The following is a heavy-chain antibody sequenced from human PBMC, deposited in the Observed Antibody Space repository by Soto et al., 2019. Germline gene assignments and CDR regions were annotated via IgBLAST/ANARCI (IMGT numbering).Heavy chain of an antibody. D-gene: IGHD3-22*01. Sequence: GASVKGSCKASGFTFTSYGISWVRQAPGQGLEWMGWISAYNGNTNYAQKLQGRVTMTPDTSTSTAYMELRSLRSDDTAVYYCAGSSSGYLGFDPWGQGTPVTVSS. V-gene: IGHV1-18*01. CDR3: AGSSSGYLGFDP. CDR2: ISAYNGNT. J-gene: IGHJ5*02. CDR1: GFTFTSYG.